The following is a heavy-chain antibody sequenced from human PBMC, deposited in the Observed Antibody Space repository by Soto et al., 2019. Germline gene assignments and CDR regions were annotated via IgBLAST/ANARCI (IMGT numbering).Heavy chain of an antibody. V-gene: IGHV4-39*01. CDR2: IYYTGTT. Sequence: QLQLQESGPGLVKPSETLSLTCTVSGGPLSSSGDYWGWIRQPPEQGLEWIGTIYYTGTTYYNPSLKGRVTISVDTSKNQFSLKLTFVTSADMAMHYCARHGRYNWNQHGRVGVWGQGTMVTVSS. D-gene: IGHD1-20*01. J-gene: IGHJ3*01. CDR1: GGPLSSSGDY. CDR3: ARHGRYNWNQHGRVGV.